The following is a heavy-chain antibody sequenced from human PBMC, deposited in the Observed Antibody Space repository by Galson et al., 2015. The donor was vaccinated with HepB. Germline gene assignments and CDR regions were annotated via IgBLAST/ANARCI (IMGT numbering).Heavy chain of an antibody. V-gene: IGHV3-33*06. D-gene: IGHD3-16*01. Sequence: SLRLSCAASGFTFSNSGMHWVRQSPGKGLESVAVTWSDRIHHDYADSVNGHATNSRDNFKNALYLQMNSLRAEDTAVYYCAKDAYRSSYYFDCWGKGTLVTVSS. J-gene: IGHJ4*02. CDR1: GFTFSNSG. CDR2: TWSDRIHH. CDR3: AKDAYRSSYYFDC.